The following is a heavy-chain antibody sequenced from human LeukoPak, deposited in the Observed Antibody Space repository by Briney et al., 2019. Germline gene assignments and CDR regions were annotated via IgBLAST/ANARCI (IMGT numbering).Heavy chain of an antibody. CDR3: ARGHLYYYYYMDV. Sequence: GASVKVSCKASGYTFTGYYMHWVRQAPGQGLEWMGWINPNSGGTNYAQKFQGRVTMTRNTSISTAYMELSSLRSEDTAVYYCARGHLYYYYYMDVWGKGTTVTISS. J-gene: IGHJ6*03. CDR1: GYTFTGYY. V-gene: IGHV1-2*02. CDR2: INPNSGGT.